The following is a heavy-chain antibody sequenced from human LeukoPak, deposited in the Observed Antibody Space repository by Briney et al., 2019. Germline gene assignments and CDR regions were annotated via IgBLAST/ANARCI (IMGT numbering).Heavy chain of an antibody. V-gene: IGHV3-30*18. CDR1: GFTFSSYD. Sequence: GGSLRLSCAASGFTFSSYDMHWVRQAPGKGLEWVAVISYDGTNKYYADDSVKGRFTISRDNSRDTLYLQMNSLSAEDTAVYYCAKERNYYGSGSSTDFDFWGQGTLVTISA. CDR2: ISYDGTNK. J-gene: IGHJ4*02. D-gene: IGHD3-10*01. CDR3: AKERNYYGSGSSTDFDF.